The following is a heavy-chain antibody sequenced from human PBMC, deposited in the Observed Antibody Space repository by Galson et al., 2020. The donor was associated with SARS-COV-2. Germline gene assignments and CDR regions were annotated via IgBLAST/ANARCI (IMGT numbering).Heavy chain of an antibody. CDR1: GFSVSNNY. Sequence: GESLKISCAASGFSVSNNYMSWVRQAPGKGLEWVSVIYSGGYTHYADPVNGRFTISRDTSKNTLYLQMNSLRVEDTAVYYCAKYCCSGSGNQHWGQGTLVIVSS. CDR3: AKYCCSGSGNQH. V-gene: IGHV3-66*01. J-gene: IGHJ4*02. CDR2: IYSGGYT. D-gene: IGHD3-10*01.